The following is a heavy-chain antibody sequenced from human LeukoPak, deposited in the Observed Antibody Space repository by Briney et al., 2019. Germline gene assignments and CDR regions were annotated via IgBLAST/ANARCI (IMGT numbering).Heavy chain of an antibody. D-gene: IGHD6-6*01. J-gene: IGHJ3*02. V-gene: IGHV4-34*01. CDR3: ARGSSGDAFDI. CDR1: GGSFSGYY. CDR2: INHSGST. Sequence: SETPSLTCAVYGGSFSGYYWSWIRQPPGKGLEWIGEINHSGSTNYNPSLKSRVTISVDTSKNQFSLKLSSVTAADTAVYYCARGSSGDAFDIWGQGTMVTVSS.